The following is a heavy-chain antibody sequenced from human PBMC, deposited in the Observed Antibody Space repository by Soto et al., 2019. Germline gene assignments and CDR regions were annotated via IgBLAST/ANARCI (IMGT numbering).Heavy chain of an antibody. Sequence: ASETLSLTCTVSRDSIGSYYWSWIRQPPGKGLEWIAYIYNSGSTNYNPSLKSRVTISLDTSKSQFSLKLRSVTAADTAVYYCARAVLSSSGSWFDPWGQGTMVTVSS. CDR3: ARAVLSSSGSWFDP. CDR1: RDSIGSYY. J-gene: IGHJ5*02. CDR2: IYNSGST. D-gene: IGHD3-22*01. V-gene: IGHV4-59*01.